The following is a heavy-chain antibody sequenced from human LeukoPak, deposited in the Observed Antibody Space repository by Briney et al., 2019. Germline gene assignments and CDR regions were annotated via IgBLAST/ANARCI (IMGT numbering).Heavy chain of an antibody. J-gene: IGHJ4*02. CDR1: GFTFSSYS. CDR3: ARGRGYDSGTYNYAFSDY. V-gene: IGHV3-21*01. CDR2: ISSSSSYI. D-gene: IGHD3-22*01. Sequence: GGSLRLSCAASGFTFSSYSMNWVRQAPGKGLEWVSSISSSSSYIYYADSVKGRFTISRDNAKNSLYLQMNSLRAEDTAVYYCARGRGYDSGTYNYAFSDYWGQGTLVTVSS.